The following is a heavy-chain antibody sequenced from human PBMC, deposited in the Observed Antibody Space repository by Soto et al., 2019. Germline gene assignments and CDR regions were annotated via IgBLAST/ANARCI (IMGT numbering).Heavy chain of an antibody. J-gene: IGHJ4*02. Sequence: GGSLRLSSAGSGFTFNNAWMSWVRRAPGKGLEWVGRIKKETDGGTTDYAASVKGRFSISRDDSKNTVFLQMNSLRTEDTAVYYCTTIFLWSYYFDNWGPGTLVTVSS. D-gene: IGHD2-21*01. CDR2: IKKETDGGTT. CDR1: GFTFNNAW. V-gene: IGHV3-15*01. CDR3: TTIFLWSYYFDN.